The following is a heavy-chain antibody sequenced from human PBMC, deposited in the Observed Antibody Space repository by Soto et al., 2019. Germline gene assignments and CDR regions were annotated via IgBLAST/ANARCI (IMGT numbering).Heavy chain of an antibody. J-gene: IGHJ6*02. CDR2: INHSGSP. CDR3: ARARFSQWSQDYYGLDV. Sequence: SETLSLTCGLYGSLPVGSLSTYFWTWIRQXPGKGLEWIGEINHSGSPNYSPSLRGRVTISLDTSKKQFSLNLSSVTAADTAVYFCARARFSQWSQDYYGLDVWGQGTTVTVSS. D-gene: IGHD3-3*01. CDR1: GSLPVGSLSTYF. V-gene: IGHV4-34*01.